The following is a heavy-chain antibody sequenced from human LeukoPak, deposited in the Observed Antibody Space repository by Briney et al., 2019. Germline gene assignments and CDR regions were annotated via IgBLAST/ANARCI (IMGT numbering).Heavy chain of an antibody. CDR3: ASNGNVDTAMVAFDY. CDR1: GYTFTSYY. D-gene: IGHD5-18*01. V-gene: IGHV1-46*01. CDR2: INPSGGST. J-gene: IGHJ4*02. Sequence: ASVKVSCKASGYTFTSYYMHWVRQAPGQGLEWMGIINPSGGSTSYAQKFQGRVTMTRDTSTRTVYMELSSLRSEDTAVYYCASNGNVDTAMVAFDYWGQGTLVTVSS.